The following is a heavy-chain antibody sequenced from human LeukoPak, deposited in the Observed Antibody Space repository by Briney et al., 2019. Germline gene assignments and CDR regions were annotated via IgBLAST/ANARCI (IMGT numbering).Heavy chain of an antibody. D-gene: IGHD6-13*01. Sequence: ASVNVSCKASGYTFTSYGISWVRQAPAQGLEWMGWISAYNGNTNYAQKLQGRVTMTTDTSTSTAYMELRSLRSDDTVVYYCAGVWQLVPDYWGQGTLVTVSS. CDR2: ISAYNGNT. CDR1: GYTFTSYG. CDR3: AGVWQLVPDY. V-gene: IGHV1-18*01. J-gene: IGHJ4*02.